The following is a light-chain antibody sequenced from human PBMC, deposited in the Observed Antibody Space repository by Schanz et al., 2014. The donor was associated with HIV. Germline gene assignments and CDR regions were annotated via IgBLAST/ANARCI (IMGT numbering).Light chain of an antibody. Sequence: DIQMTQSPSSLSASVGDRVTITCQASQDISNSLNWYQQKPGKAPKLLIYDASNLETGVPSTFSGSGSGTDFTFTVSRLQPEDIATYYCQQPASYPLTFGGGTKVEIK. CDR2: DAS. CDR3: QQPASYPLT. CDR1: QDISNS. V-gene: IGKV1-33*01. J-gene: IGKJ4*01.